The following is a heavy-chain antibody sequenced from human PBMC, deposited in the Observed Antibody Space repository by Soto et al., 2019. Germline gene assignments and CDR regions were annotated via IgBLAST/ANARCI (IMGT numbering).Heavy chain of an antibody. CDR3: ARVLGYYDSSGYYYDALGAFYI. CDR1: GGSISSSSYY. CDR2: IYYSGST. Sequence: PSETLSLTCTVSGGSISSSSYYWGWIRQPPGKGLEWIGSIYYSGSTYFNPSLKSRVTISVDTSKNQFSLKLSSVTAADTAVYYCARVLGYYDSSGYYYDALGAFYIWGQGTMVTVSS. V-gene: IGHV4-39*01. D-gene: IGHD3-22*01. J-gene: IGHJ3*02.